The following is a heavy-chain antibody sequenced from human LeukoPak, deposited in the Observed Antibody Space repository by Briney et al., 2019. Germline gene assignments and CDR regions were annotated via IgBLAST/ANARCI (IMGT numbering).Heavy chain of an antibody. Sequence: GGSLRLSCAASGFTFSSYAMPWVRQAPGKGLEWVAVISYDGSNKYYADSVKGRFTISRDNSKNTLYLQMNSLRAEDTAVYYCARGVVITNEYFDYWGQGTLVTVSS. CDR1: GFTFSSYA. V-gene: IGHV3-30*01. CDR2: ISYDGSNK. J-gene: IGHJ4*02. D-gene: IGHD3-22*01. CDR3: ARGVVITNEYFDY.